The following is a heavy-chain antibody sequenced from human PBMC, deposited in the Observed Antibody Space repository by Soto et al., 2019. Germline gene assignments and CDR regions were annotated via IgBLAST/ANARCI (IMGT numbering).Heavy chain of an antibody. J-gene: IGHJ5*02. CDR3: ARDAVVVVAATPVHNWFDP. D-gene: IGHD2-15*01. Sequence: ASVKVSCKASGYTFTSYGISWVRQAPGQGLEWMGWNSAYNGNTNYAQKLQGRVTMTTDTSTSTAYMELRSLRSDDTAVYYCARDAVVVVAATPVHNWFDPWGQGTLVTVSS. V-gene: IGHV1-18*04. CDR1: GYTFTSYG. CDR2: NSAYNGNT.